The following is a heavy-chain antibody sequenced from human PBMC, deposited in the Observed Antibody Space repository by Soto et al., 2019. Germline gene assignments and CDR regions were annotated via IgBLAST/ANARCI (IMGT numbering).Heavy chain of an antibody. V-gene: IGHV4-4*07. CDR1: GVSISGYY. J-gene: IGHJ4*02. D-gene: IGHD1-26*01. Sequence: SETRSLTCSFSGVSISGYYWSWIRQPAGRRLEWIGRIYSSGSTNYNPSLRSRVTMSADTSKKQFSLRLTSVTAADTAVSYCARGQRGGSFDDWGRGTLVTVAS. CDR2: IYSSGST. CDR3: ARGQRGGSFDD.